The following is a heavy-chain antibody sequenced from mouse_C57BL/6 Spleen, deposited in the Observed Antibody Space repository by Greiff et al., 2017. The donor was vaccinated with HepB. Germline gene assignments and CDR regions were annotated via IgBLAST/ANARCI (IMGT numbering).Heavy chain of an antibody. CDR2: IDPEDGDT. CDR3: TTAYSNPFAY. J-gene: IGHJ3*01. Sequence: VQLQQSGAELVRPGASVKLSCTASGFNIKDYYMHWVKQRPEQGLEWIGRIDPEDGDTEYAPKFKGKATMTADTSSNTAYLQLSRLTSEDTAVDYCTTAYSNPFAYWGQGTLGTVSA. D-gene: IGHD2-5*01. V-gene: IGHV14-1*01. CDR1: GFNIKDYY.